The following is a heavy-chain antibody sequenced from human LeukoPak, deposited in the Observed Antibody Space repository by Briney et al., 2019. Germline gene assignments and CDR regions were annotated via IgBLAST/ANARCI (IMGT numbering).Heavy chain of an antibody. J-gene: IGHJ4*02. D-gene: IGHD3-22*01. CDR3: ARTITVIKRYFDF. CDR2: IDYSGSI. V-gene: IGHV4-39*01. Sequence: PSETLSLTCTVSGGSISSTIYYWGWIRQPPGKGLEWIGSIDYSGSIYYNPSLKSRVTISVDTSKNQFSLNLSSVTAADTAVYYCARTITVIKRYFDFWGQGTLVTVSS. CDR1: GGSISSTIYY.